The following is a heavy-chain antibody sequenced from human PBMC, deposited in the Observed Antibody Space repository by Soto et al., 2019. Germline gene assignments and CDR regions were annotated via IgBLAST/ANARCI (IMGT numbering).Heavy chain of an antibody. V-gene: IGHV3-15*01. CDR1: GFIFSNAW. J-gene: IGHJ4*02. CDR2: IKSKSDGGTT. Sequence: EVQLVESGGDLVKPGGSLRLSCAASGFIFSNAWMSWVRQAPGKGLEWVGRIKSKSDGGTTDYDAPVKGRFNISKDDSKNTLYLQMNGLKIEDTAVYYCTTGWSSKDYWGQGTLVTVSS. CDR3: TTGWSSKDY. D-gene: IGHD2-2*01.